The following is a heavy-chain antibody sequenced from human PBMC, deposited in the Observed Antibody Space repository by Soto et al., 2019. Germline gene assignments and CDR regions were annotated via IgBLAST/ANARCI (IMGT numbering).Heavy chain of an antibody. Sequence: ASVKVSCKASGYTFTSYGISWVRQAPGQGLEWMGWISAYNGNTNYAQKLQGRVTMTTDTSTSTAYMELRSLRSDDTAVYYCARNSYSSSPRVVWFDPWGQGTLVTVSS. J-gene: IGHJ5*02. D-gene: IGHD6-6*01. CDR3: ARNSYSSSPRVVWFDP. CDR1: GYTFTSYG. CDR2: ISAYNGNT. V-gene: IGHV1-18*01.